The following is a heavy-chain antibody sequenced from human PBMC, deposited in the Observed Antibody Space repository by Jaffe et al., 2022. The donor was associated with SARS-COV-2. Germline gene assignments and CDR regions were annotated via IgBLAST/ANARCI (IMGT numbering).Heavy chain of an antibody. V-gene: IGHV1-18*01. D-gene: IGHD2-2*01. J-gene: IGHJ6*02. CDR2: ISVYFGNT. Sequence: QVQLVQSGAEVKKPGASVKVSCKASGYTFTSYGISWVRQAPGQGLEWMGWISVYFGNTNYAQNLQGRVTMTTDTSTSTAYMELRSLRSDDTAVYYCAREGISTATNYYYYHGMDVWGQGTTVTVSS. CDR1: GYTFTSYG. CDR3: AREGISTATNYYYYHGMDV.